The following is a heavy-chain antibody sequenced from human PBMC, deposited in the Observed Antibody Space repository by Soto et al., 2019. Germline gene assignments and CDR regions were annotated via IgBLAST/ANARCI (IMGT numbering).Heavy chain of an antibody. V-gene: IGHV3-21*04. CDR2: ISSSSSYI. Sequence: GGSLRLSCAASGFTFSSYSMNWVRQAPGKGLEWVSSISSSSSYIYYADSVKGRFTISRDASENILYLQMNSLRVDETALYYCTRGTVAGITGLDFWGPGTLVTV. J-gene: IGHJ4*02. D-gene: IGHD1-20*01. CDR3: TRGTVAGITGLDF. CDR1: GFTFSSYS.